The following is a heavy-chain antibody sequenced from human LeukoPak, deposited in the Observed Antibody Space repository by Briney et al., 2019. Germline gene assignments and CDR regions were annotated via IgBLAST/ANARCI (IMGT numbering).Heavy chain of an antibody. CDR1: GFTFSNYA. CDR2: VNNNGAGT. J-gene: IGHJ5*02. CDR3: AKEKGRVAVA. V-gene: IGHV3-23*01. Sequence: QSGGSLRLSCAASGFTFSNYAMSWVRQAPGKGLKWVSTVNNNGAGTYYADSVKGRFTISRDNSKNTLYLQMNSLRAEDTAVYYCAKEKGRVAVAWGQGTLVTVSS. D-gene: IGHD6-19*01.